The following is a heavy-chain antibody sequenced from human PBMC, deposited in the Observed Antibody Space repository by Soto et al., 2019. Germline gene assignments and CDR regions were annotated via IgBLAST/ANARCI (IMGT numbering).Heavy chain of an antibody. D-gene: IGHD2-21*02. CDR1: GHSLNTYY. CDR3: ARGGHIAVVTASFDY. J-gene: IGHJ4*02. CDR2: IHPSGGGS. Sequence: SVKLSRKPSGHSLNTYYLHCGRLAPGQGLEWMGIIHPSGGGSTYAQKFLGRVTMTRDTSTSTVFMELSSLRSADTAVYYCARGGHIAVVTASFDYWGQGTLVTVPQ. V-gene: IGHV1-46*02.